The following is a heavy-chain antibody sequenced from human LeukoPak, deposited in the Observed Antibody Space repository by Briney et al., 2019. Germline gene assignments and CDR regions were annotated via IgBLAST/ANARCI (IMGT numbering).Heavy chain of an antibody. CDR3: ARDMDYFGRPSNVHYYIDV. CDR2: MYYSGST. CDR1: GGSISDSTYY. V-gene: IGHV4-39*07. J-gene: IGHJ6*03. D-gene: IGHD3-9*01. Sequence: SETLSLTCTVSGGSISDSTYYWGWIRQPPGKGLEWIGTMYYSGSTSYNPSLRSRVTISVDTSKDQFSLKLSSVTAADTAVYYCARDMDYFGRPSNVHYYIDVWGKGTTVTVFS.